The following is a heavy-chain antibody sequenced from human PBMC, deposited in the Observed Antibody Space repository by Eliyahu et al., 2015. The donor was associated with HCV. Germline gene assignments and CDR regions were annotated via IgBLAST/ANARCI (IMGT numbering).Heavy chain of an antibody. Sequence: EVQLVQSGAEVKKSGESLRISCKGSGYTFTSHWIGWVRQMPEKGLEWMGIIYPGDSDTRYSPSFQGQVTISADKSISTAYLQWSSLKASDTAMYYCARSSDTNAWYFIYWGQGTLVTVSS. V-gene: IGHV5-51*01. CDR2: IYPGDSDT. J-gene: IGHJ4*02. CDR1: GYTFTSHW. D-gene: IGHD6-19*01. CDR3: ARSSDTNAWYFIY.